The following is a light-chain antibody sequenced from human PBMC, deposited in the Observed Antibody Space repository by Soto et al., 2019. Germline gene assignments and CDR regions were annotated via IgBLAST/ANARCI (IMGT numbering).Light chain of an antibody. V-gene: IGKV3-15*01. CDR1: QSVNNA. CDR3: EQYQQWPPT. Sequence: EIVMTQSPATLSVSPGERATLSCRASQSVNNALAWYQQKPGQIPRLLIYGASTRATGIPARFSGSGSGTEFTLTISSLQSEDFAVYFCEQYQQWPPTFGQGTKAEI. CDR2: GAS. J-gene: IGKJ1*01.